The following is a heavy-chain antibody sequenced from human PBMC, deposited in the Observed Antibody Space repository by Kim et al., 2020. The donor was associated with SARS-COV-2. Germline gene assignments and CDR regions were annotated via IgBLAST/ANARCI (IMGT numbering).Heavy chain of an antibody. CDR2: VVVGSGHA. V-gene: IGHV1-58*01. CDR1: GFTFSTSA. J-gene: IGHJ6*02. CDR3: AATSYYDSSGFFGMDV. Sequence: SVKVSCKASGFTFSTSAVQWVRQARGQRLEWIGWVVVGSGHANYAQRFQDRVTITRDMSTRTTYMEMSSLRTDDTALYYCAATSYYDSSGFFGMDVWGQGTTVTVSS. D-gene: IGHD3-22*01.